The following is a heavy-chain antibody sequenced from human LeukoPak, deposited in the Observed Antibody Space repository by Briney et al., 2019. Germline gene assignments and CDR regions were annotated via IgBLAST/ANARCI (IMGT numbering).Heavy chain of an antibody. CDR1: GFSFSGYG. CDR3: AALHTGTFVDY. V-gene: IGHV3-30*02. CDR2: IRYDGITK. Sequence: GGSLRLSCAVSGFSFSGYGMHWVRQVPGKGLEWVAFIRYDGITKFYIASVKGRFAISRDNSKNTLSLQMNSLRTEDTAVYYCAALHTGTFVDYWGQGTLVTVSS. D-gene: IGHD4-17*01. J-gene: IGHJ4*02.